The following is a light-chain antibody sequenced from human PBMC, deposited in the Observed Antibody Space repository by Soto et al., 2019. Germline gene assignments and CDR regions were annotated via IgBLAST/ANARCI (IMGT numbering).Light chain of an antibody. CDR1: QTLNNY. Sequence: IQMTQSPSSVSASVGDRVTITCRASQTLNNYLTWFQQKPGKAPKVLIYAASTLQSGVPSRFSGSGSGAEFTLTISSLQPEDFATYYCQQSFSPLPTFAGGTKVAIK. CDR2: AAS. V-gene: IGKV1-39*01. J-gene: IGKJ4*01. CDR3: QQSFSPLPT.